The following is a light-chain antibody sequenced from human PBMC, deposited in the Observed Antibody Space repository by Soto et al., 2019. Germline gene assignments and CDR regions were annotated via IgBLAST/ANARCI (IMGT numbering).Light chain of an antibody. CDR3: HHYDSPPPFP. CDR2: AAS. CDR1: RSFASSY. J-gene: IGKJ2*01. Sequence: EIVLTQSPATLSLSPGERATLSCRASRSFASSYLAWYQHKPGQAPRLLIYAASSRATGIPDRFIGSGSGTSFTLHIRKLEPEDSAGFYRHHYDSPPPFPFGQGTKLEIK. V-gene: IGKV3-20*01.